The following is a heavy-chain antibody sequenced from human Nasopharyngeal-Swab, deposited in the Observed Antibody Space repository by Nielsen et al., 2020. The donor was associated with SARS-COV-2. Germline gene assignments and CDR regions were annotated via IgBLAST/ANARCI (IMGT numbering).Heavy chain of an antibody. V-gene: IGHV4-59*11. J-gene: IGHJ4*02. CDR2: IYDSGVT. CDR1: GASISSQY. CDR3: ARGGAGSHWRDYIDY. D-gene: IGHD1-1*01. Sequence: SETLSLTCFVSGASISSQYWTWLRQPPGKGLEWVGYIYDSGVTEYNPSLQSRVTISVDKSKNQFSLRLSSVSAADTAIYYCARGGAGSHWRDYIDYWGQGTLVTVSS.